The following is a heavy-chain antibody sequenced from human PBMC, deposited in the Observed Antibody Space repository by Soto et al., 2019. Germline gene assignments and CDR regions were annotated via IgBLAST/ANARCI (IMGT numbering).Heavy chain of an antibody. J-gene: IGHJ2*01. CDR3: AREEGYDFWSGYYAWYFDL. CDR2: IIPIFGTA. Sequence: QVQLVQSGAEVKKPGSSVKVSCKASGGTFSSYAISWVRQAPGQGLEWIGGIIPIFGTANYAQKFQGRVTITADKSTSTAYMELSSLRSEDAAVYYCAREEGYDFWSGYYAWYFDLWGRCTLVTVSS. CDR1: GGTFSSYA. D-gene: IGHD3-3*01. V-gene: IGHV1-69*06.